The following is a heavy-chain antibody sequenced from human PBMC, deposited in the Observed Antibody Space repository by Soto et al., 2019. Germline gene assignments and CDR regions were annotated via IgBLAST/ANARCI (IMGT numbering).Heavy chain of an antibody. Sequence: SETLSLTCTVSGGSISSSSYYWGWIRQPPGKGLEWIGSIYYSGSTYYNPTLKSRVTISVDTSKNHFSLKLSSVTAADTALFYCARQVSSSWYVGYYYYMDVWGKGTTVTVSS. V-gene: IGHV4-39*01. CDR3: ARQVSSSWYVGYYYYMDV. J-gene: IGHJ6*03. D-gene: IGHD6-13*01. CDR1: GGSISSSSYY. CDR2: IYYSGST.